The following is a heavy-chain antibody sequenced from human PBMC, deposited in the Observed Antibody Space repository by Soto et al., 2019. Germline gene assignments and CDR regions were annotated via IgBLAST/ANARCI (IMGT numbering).Heavy chain of an antibody. CDR2: INPNSGGT. D-gene: IGHD1-26*01. V-gene: IGHV1-2*02. CDR3: AXPXSANPRDALEF. J-gene: IGHJ3*01. Sequence: QVQLVQSGAEVQKPGASVKVSCKASGYTFTGYHLYWVRQSPGQGPEWMGWINPNSGGTNYAQKFQGRVTMTRDTSINTAYLXLSTLXSXXXXVXXXAXPXSANPRDALEFWGQGTMVTVSS. CDR1: GYTFTGYH.